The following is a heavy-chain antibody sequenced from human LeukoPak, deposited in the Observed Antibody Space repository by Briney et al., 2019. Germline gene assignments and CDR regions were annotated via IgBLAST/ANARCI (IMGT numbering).Heavy chain of an antibody. J-gene: IGHJ6*03. V-gene: IGHV4-61*02. D-gene: IGHD6-25*01. CDR3: AVIAARYDIDV. CDR2: IYTSGST. Sequence: SQTLSLTCTVSGGSISSGSYYWSWIRQPAGKGLEWIGRIYTSGSTNYNPSLKSRVTISVDTSKNQFSLKLSSVTAADSAVYHCAVIAARYDIDVASKGTTVTVSS. CDR1: GGSISSGSYY.